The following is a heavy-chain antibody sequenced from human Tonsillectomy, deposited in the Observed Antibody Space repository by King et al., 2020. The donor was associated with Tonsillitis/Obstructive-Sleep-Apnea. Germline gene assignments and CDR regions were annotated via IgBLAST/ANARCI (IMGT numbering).Heavy chain of an antibody. D-gene: IGHD2-8*02. CDR1: GSFSGFY. CDR2: IYHTASI. V-gene: IGHV4-34*01. J-gene: IGHJ4*02. CDR3: ARVFCTAGACYRPFDN. Sequence: VQLQQWGAGLLKSSETLSLTCAGGSFSGFYWSWIRQPPGTGLEWIGAIYHTASISYNPSLKSRVTMSVDTSKNHFSLKLSSVTAADTAVYYCARVFCTAGACYRPFDNWGQGTLVTVSS.